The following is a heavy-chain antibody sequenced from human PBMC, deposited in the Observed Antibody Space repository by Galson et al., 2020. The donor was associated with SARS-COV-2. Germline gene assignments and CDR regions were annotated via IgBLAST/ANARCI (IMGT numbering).Heavy chain of an antibody. CDR1: GFTFSNYA. J-gene: IGHJ4*02. Sequence: QAGGSLRLSCAASGFTFSNYAMHWVRQAPGKGLEWVAIISYDGTTEYNADSVKGRFTISRDNSKNTVYLQMLSLRGEDTAVYYCAREGPTVTTSEIDYWGQGTLVTVSS. CDR3: AREGPTVTTSEIDY. CDR2: ISYDGTTE. V-gene: IGHV3-30-3*01. D-gene: IGHD4-17*01.